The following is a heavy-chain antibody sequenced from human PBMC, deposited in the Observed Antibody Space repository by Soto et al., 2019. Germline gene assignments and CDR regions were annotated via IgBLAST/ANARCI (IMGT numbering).Heavy chain of an antibody. V-gene: IGHV3-7*01. Sequence: GGSLRLSCAVSGFNVRRYWMSWVLQAPGKGLEWVASIKEDGSEIYYLQSVRGRFSISRDSAGNALQLAMNYLSAEDTATYFCARDIGFDHVNWGQGTLVPVPS. J-gene: IGHJ4*02. CDR2: IKEDGSEI. D-gene: IGHD3-10*01. CDR3: ARDIGFDHVN. CDR1: GFNVRRYW.